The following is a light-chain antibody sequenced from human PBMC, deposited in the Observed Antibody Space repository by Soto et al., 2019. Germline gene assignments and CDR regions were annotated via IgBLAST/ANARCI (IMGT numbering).Light chain of an antibody. Sequence: IQMTQSPSSLSASVGDRVTITCRSSETISDYLNWYQHKPGEAPKLLISSSSTLRGGVPSRFSGAGCGTDFTLTISSLQPEDVATYYCQQTFSILFSFGGGTKVEI. CDR2: SSS. CDR1: ETISDY. CDR3: QQTFSILFS. V-gene: IGKV1-39*01. J-gene: IGKJ4*01.